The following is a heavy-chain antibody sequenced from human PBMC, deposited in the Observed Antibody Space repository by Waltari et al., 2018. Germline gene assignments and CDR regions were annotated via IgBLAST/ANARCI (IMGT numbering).Heavy chain of an antibody. J-gene: IGHJ3*02. V-gene: IGHV1-69*12. CDR2: IIPIFGTA. CDR3: ARDRLVATMGHDAFDI. D-gene: IGHD5-12*01. CDR1: GGTFSTYA. Sequence: QVQLVQSGAEVKKPGSSVKVSCKASGGTFSTYAISWVRQAPGQGLEWMGGIIPIFGTANYAQKFQGRVTITADESTSTAYMELSSLRSEDTAVYYCARDRLVATMGHDAFDIWGQGTMVTVSS.